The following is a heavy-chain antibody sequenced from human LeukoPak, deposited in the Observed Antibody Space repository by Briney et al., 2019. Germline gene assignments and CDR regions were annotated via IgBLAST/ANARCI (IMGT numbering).Heavy chain of an antibody. D-gene: IGHD2-15*01. V-gene: IGHV4-34*01. CDR1: GGSFSGYY. CDR2: INHSGST. CDR3: ARANCSGGSCPNYYFDY. Sequence: SETLSLTCAAYGGSFSGYYWSWIRQPPGKGLEWIGEINHSGSTNYNPSLKSRVTISVDTSKNQFSLKLSSVTAADTAVYYCARANCSGGSCPNYYFDYWGQGTLVTVSS. J-gene: IGHJ4*02.